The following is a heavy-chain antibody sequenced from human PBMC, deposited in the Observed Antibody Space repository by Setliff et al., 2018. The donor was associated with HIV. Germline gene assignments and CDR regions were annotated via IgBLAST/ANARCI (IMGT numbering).Heavy chain of an antibody. V-gene: IGHV4-39*01. D-gene: IGHD5-12*01. J-gene: IGHJ5*02. CDR3: ARLGRPYSGQGWFDP. Sequence: SETLSLTCSVSGDSIFTSTYYWGWIRQPPGKRLEWIGSIYYSGNTYYNPSLKSRVTISVDTPKNQFFLNLSSVTATDSAVYYCARLGRPYSGQGWFDPWGQGTLVTVSS. CDR2: IYYSGNT. CDR1: GDSIFTSTYY.